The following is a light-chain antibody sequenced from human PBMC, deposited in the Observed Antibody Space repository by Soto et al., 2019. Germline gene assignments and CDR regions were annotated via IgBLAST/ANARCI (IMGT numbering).Light chain of an antibody. CDR1: QSVSSH. CDR3: QQYKNWLRGYT. CDR2: GAS. V-gene: IGKV3-15*01. Sequence: EIVMTQSPATLSVSPGERATLSCRASQSVSSHLAWYQQKPGQAPRLLIYGASTRATGIPARFSGSGSGTEFTLTTISLALEDFAVSSGQQYKNWLRGYTLGQGTKLEIK. J-gene: IGKJ2*01.